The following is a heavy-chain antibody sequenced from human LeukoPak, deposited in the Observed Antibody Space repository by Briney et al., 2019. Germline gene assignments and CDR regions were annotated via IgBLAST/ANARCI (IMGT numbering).Heavy chain of an antibody. CDR1: GFTFSSYG. J-gene: IGHJ4*02. D-gene: IGHD2-2*01. CDR3: AKDSYIVVVPAAQHFPDY. V-gene: IGHV3-30*02. Sequence: GGSLRLSCAASGFTFSSYGMHWVRQAPGKGLEWVAFIRYDGSNKYYADSVKGRFTISRDNSKNTLYLQMNSLRAEDTAVYYCAKDSYIVVVPAAQHFPDYWGQGTLVTVSS. CDR2: IRYDGSNK.